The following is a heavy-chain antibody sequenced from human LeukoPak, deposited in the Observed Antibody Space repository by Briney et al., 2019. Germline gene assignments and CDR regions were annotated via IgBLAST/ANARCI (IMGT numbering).Heavy chain of an antibody. J-gene: IGHJ3*02. Sequence: SVKVSCKASGGTFSSYAISWVRQAPGQGLERMGGIIPIFGTANYAQTFQGRVTITADESTSTAYMELSSLRSEDTAVYYCASLTYYYGSGSYFAVLGAFDIWGQGTMVTVSS. CDR2: IIPIFGTA. CDR1: GGTFSSYA. CDR3: ASLTYYYGSGSYFAVLGAFDI. D-gene: IGHD3-10*01. V-gene: IGHV1-69*13.